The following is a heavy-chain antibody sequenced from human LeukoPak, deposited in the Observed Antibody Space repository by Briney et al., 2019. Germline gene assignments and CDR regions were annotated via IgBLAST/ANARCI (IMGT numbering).Heavy chain of an antibody. CDR2: ISTSGSTK. V-gene: IGHV3-48*03. J-gene: IGHJ4*02. D-gene: IGHD2-2*01. CDR3: ARRYCSSTSCTLDY. CDR1: GFTFSSYA. Sequence: GGSLRLSCAASGFTFSSYAMSWVRQAPGKGLEWVSYISTSGSTKYYGDSVKGRFTISRDNAENSLYLQMNSLRAADTAVYYCARRYCSSTSCTLDYWGQGTLVTVSS.